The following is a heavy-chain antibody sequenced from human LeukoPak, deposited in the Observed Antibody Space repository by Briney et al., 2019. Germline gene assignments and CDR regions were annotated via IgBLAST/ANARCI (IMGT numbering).Heavy chain of an antibody. Sequence: PSETLSLTCAVYGGSFSGYYWSWIRQPPGKGLEWIGEINHSGSTNYNPSLKSRVTISVDTSKNQFSLKLSSVTAADTAVYYCARSGPDYYYGMDVWGQGTTVTVSS. J-gene: IGHJ6*02. CDR2: INHSGST. CDR3: ARSGPDYYYGMDV. D-gene: IGHD3-10*01. CDR1: GGSFSGYY. V-gene: IGHV4-34*01.